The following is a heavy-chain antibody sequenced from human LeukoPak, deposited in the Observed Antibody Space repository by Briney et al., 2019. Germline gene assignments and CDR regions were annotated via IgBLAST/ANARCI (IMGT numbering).Heavy chain of an antibody. J-gene: IGHJ4*02. Sequence: GSLRLSCAASGFTFSDYYMSWIRQPPGKGLEWIGEINHSGSTNYNPSLKSRVTISVDTSKNQFSLKLSSVTAADTAVYYCARGQEYSSGWYKMDVWGQGTLVTVSS. CDR3: ARGQEYSSGWYKMDV. V-gene: IGHV4-34*01. CDR2: INHSGST. CDR1: GFTFSDYY. D-gene: IGHD6-19*01.